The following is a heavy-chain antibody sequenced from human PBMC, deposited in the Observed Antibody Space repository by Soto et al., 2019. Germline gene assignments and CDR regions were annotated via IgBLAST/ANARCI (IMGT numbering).Heavy chain of an antibody. V-gene: IGHV3-23*01. J-gene: IGHJ4*02. D-gene: IGHD3-16*01. Sequence: EVQLLESGGGLVQPGGSLRLSCVGSGFFFSSYTMTWVRQAPGKGLEWVSSFSATSENTYYADSVRGRFTISRDNAKNTVFLQMNSRTDEDTAMYYCAKARDQQWGRHPFDYWGQGILVIVSS. CDR3: AKARDQQWGRHPFDY. CDR1: GFFFSSYT. CDR2: FSATSENT.